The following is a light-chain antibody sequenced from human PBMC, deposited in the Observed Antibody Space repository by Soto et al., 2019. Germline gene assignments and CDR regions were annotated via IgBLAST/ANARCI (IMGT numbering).Light chain of an antibody. J-gene: IGKJ1*01. Sequence: DIQVTQSPSTLSASVGDRVTITCRASQRLSTWLAWFQQKPGKTPKLLIYDASTLESGVPSRFSGSGSGTEFTLTINGLQPDDFATYYCQQYDDYWSFGPGTKVEV. CDR1: QRLSTW. CDR3: QQYDDYWS. CDR2: DAS. V-gene: IGKV1-5*01.